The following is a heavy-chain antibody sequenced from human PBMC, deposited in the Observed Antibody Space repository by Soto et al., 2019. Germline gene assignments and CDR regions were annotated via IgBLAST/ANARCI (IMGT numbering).Heavy chain of an antibody. CDR3: ASRKSSPYFDY. CDR2: IYYSGST. D-gene: IGHD3-10*01. Sequence: SETLSLTCPVSGGSISSGDYYWSWIRQPPGKGLEWIGNIYYSGSTYYNPSLKSRVTISVDTSKNQFSLKLSSLTAADTAVYYCASRKSSPYFDYWGQGTLVTVSS. CDR1: GGSISSGDYY. J-gene: IGHJ4*02. V-gene: IGHV4-30-4*01.